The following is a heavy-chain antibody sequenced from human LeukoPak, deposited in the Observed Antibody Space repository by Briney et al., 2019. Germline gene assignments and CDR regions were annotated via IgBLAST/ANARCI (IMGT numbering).Heavy chain of an antibody. CDR1: GGSISSGDYY. Sequence: NASETLSLTCTVSGGSISSGDYYWSWIRQPPGKGLEWIGYIYYSGSTYYNPSLKSRVTISVDTSKNQFSLKLSSVTAADTAVYYCSIGSGYENRYYYGMDVWGQGTTVTVSS. CDR3: SIGSGYENRYYYGMDV. V-gene: IGHV4-30-4*02. D-gene: IGHD5-12*01. J-gene: IGHJ6*02. CDR2: IYYSGST.